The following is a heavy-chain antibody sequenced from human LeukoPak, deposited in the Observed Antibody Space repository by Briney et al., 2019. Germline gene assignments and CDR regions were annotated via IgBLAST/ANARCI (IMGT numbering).Heavy chain of an antibody. Sequence: SETLSRTCTVSGGSISSGSYYWSWIRQPAGKGLEWIGRIYTSGSTNYNPSLKSRVTILVDTSKNQFSLRLSSVTAADTAVYYCARAFADSNWFDYWGQGTLVTVSS. CDR2: IYTSGST. CDR1: GGSISSGSYY. D-gene: IGHD3-22*01. V-gene: IGHV4-61*02. CDR3: ARAFADSNWFDY. J-gene: IGHJ4*02.